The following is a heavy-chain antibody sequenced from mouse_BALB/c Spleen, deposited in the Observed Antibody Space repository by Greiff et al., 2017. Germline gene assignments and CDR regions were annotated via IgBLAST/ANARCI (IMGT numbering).Heavy chain of an antibody. Sequence: QVQLQQSGPGLVAPSQSLSITCTVSGFSLTSYGVHWVRQPPGKGLEWLGVIWAGGSTNYNSALMSRLSISKDNSKSQVFLKMNSLQTDDTAMYYCARDKGIYYGPLDYWGQGTTLTVSS. CDR1: GFSLTSYG. J-gene: IGHJ2*01. CDR2: IWAGGST. CDR3: ARDKGIYYGPLDY. D-gene: IGHD1-2*01. V-gene: IGHV2-9*02.